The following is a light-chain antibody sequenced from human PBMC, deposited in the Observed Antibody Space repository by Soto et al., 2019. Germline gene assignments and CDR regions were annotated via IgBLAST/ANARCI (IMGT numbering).Light chain of an antibody. J-gene: IGLJ2*01. CDR2: RNN. Sequence: QSVLTQPPSASGTPGQRVTISCSGTSSSIESNYVYWYQQLPGTAPRLLIYRNNQRPSGVPDRFSGSKSGTSASLAISALRFEDETDYYCTVWDDSLRGRLFGRGTKVTVL. CDR3: TVWDDSLRGRL. CDR1: SSSIESNY. V-gene: IGLV1-47*01.